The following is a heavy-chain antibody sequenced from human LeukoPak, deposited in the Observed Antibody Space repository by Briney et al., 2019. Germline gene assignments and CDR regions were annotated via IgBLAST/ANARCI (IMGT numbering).Heavy chain of an antibody. CDR2: MRYDGSSI. V-gene: IGHV3-30*02. J-gene: IGHJ4*02. CDR3: KKYKGGDRGYDFLFAG. CDR1: GFTFSNYG. Sequence: PGGSLRLSCAASGFTFSNYGMHWVRQAPGKGLEWVAYMRYDGSSIHYVDSVKGRFTISRDNSKNMVYLQMNRLRPEDTAVYYFKKYKGGDRGYDFLFAGWGQGTLVSVSS. D-gene: IGHD5-12*01.